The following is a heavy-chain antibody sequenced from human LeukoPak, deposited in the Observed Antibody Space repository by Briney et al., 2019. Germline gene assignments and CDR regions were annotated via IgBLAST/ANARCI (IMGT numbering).Heavy chain of an antibody. CDR3: ARGVYDDISLDY. V-gene: IGHV3-53*01. D-gene: IGHD3-9*01. CDR1: GFTFSSYA. J-gene: IGHJ4*02. Sequence: GGSLRLSCATSGFTFSSYAMSWVRQAPGKGLEWVSVIYSGGSTYYADSVKGRFTISRDNSKNTLYLQMNSLRAEDTAVYYCARGVYDDISLDYWGQGTLVTVSS. CDR2: IYSGGST.